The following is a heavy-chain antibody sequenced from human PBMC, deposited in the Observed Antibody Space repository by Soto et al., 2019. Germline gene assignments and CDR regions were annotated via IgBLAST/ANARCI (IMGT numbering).Heavy chain of an antibody. CDR1: GFTFDDYT. CDR3: AKDITDMLEMLLDV. V-gene: IGHV3-43*01. J-gene: IGHJ6*02. D-gene: IGHD2-8*01. Sequence: GGSLRLSCAASGFTFDDYTMHWVRQAPGKGLEWVSLISWDGGSTYYADSVKGRFTISRDNSKNSLYLQMNSLRTEDTALYYCAKDITDMLEMLLDVWGQGTTVTVSS. CDR2: ISWDGGST.